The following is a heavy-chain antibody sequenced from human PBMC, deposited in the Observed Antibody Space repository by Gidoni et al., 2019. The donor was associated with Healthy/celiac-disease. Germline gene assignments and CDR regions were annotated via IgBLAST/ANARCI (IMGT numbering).Heavy chain of an antibody. CDR1: GFTVSSKY. CDR2: IYSGGST. Sequence: EVQLVEFGGGLIQPGGSLRLFCAASGFTVSSKYMSWVRQAPGKGLAWASVIYSGGSTYYADAVKGRFTISRDNSKHTLYLQMSSLRAEDTAVYYCARGSGVAVYWGQGTLVTVSS. CDR3: ARGSGVAVY. V-gene: IGHV3-53*01. J-gene: IGHJ4*02.